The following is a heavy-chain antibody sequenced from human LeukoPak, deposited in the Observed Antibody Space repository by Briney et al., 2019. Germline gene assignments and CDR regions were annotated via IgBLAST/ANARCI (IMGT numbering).Heavy chain of an antibody. CDR2: ISGSGGST. D-gene: IGHD4-17*01. CDR3: AKVLSGYGDWRFDY. V-gene: IGHV3-23*01. Sequence: GGSLRLSCAAPGFTFSSYAMSWVRQAPGKGLEWVSVISGSGGSTYYADSVKGRFTISRDNSKNTLYLQMNSLRAEDTAVYYCAKVLSGYGDWRFDYWGQGTLVTVSS. CDR1: GFTFSSYA. J-gene: IGHJ4*02.